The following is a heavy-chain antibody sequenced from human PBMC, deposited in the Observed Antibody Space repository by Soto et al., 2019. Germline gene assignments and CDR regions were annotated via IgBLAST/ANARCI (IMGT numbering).Heavy chain of an antibody. CDR2: IYTSGST. CDR3: AREYYYDSSGYLIDY. J-gene: IGHJ4*02. V-gene: IGHV4-4*07. Sequence: ASETLSLTCTVSGGSISSYYWSWIRQPAGKGLEWIGRIYTSGSTNYNPSLKSRVTMSVDTSKNQFSLKLSSVTAADTAVYYCAREYYYDSSGYLIDYWGQGTLVTVSS. CDR1: GGSISSYY. D-gene: IGHD3-22*01.